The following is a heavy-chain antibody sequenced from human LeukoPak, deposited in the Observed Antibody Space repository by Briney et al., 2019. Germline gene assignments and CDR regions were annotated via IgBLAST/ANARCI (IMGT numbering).Heavy chain of an antibody. V-gene: IGHV1-69*13. D-gene: IGHD3-3*01. J-gene: IGHJ4*02. Sequence: ASVKVSCKASGGTFSSYAISWVRQAPGQGLEWMGGIIPIFGTANYAQKFQGRVTITADESTSTAYMELSSLRSEDTAVYYCARVADFWSGYYCYFDYWGQGTLVTVSS. CDR3: ARVADFWSGYYCYFDY. CDR2: IIPIFGTA. CDR1: GGTFSSYA.